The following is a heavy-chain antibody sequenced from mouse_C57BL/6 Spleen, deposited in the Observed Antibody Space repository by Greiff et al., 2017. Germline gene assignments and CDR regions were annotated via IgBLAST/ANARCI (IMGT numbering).Heavy chain of an antibody. Sequence: QVQLKQSGPELVKPGASVKISCKASGYAFSSSWMNWVKQRPGKGLEWIGRIYPGDGDTNYNGKFKGKATLTADKSSSTAYMQLSSLTSEDSAVYFCARWSYYSNYYFDYWGQGTTLTVSS. D-gene: IGHD2-5*01. V-gene: IGHV1-82*01. CDR1: GYAFSSSW. CDR2: IYPGDGDT. CDR3: ARWSYYSNYYFDY. J-gene: IGHJ2*01.